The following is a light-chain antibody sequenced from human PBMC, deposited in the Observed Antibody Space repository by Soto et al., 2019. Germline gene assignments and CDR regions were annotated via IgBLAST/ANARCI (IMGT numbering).Light chain of an antibody. V-gene: IGKV1-9*01. CDR1: QGISSS. J-gene: IGKJ4*01. Sequence: DIQLTQSPSFLSASVGDRDTITCRASQGISSSLAWYQQKPGKAPNLLIYTASTLQSGVPSRFSGSGSGTEFTLTISSLQPEDFATYYCQQFTSYPLTFGGGTKVDIK. CDR3: QQFTSYPLT. CDR2: TAS.